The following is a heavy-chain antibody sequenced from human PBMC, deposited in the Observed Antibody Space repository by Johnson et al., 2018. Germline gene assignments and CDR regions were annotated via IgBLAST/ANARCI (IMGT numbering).Heavy chain of an antibody. CDR1: GFTFNTYS. CDR2: ITPGSGAI. D-gene: IGHD3-10*01. Sequence: VQSGGSLRLSCAASGFTFNTYSMTWVRQAPGKGLEWVSYITPGSGAIFYADSVKGRCTISRDNAKDSLYRQMNSLRDEDAAVYYCVRDHYYAFEIWGQGTMVTVSS. V-gene: IGHV3-48*02. CDR3: VRDHYYAFEI. J-gene: IGHJ3*02.